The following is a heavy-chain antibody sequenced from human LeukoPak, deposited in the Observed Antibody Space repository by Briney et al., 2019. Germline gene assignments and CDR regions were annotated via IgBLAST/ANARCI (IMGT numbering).Heavy chain of an antibody. V-gene: IGHV4-59*01. D-gene: IGHD1-26*01. CDR3: ASQGGATVYNWFDP. CDR1: GGSISSYY. Sequence: PSETLSLTCTVPGGSISSYYWSWIRQPPGKGLEWIGYIYYSGSTNYNPSLKSRVTISVDTSKNQFSLKLSSVTAADTAVYYCASQGGATVYNWFDPWGQGTLVTVSS. CDR2: IYYSGST. J-gene: IGHJ5*02.